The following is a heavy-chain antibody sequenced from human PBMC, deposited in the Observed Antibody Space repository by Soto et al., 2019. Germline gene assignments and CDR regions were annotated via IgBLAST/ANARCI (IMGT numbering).Heavy chain of an antibody. D-gene: IGHD3-3*01. V-gene: IGHV4-59*01. CDR1: GGSISSYY. J-gene: IGHJ5*02. Sequence: KPSETLSLTCTVSGGSISSYYWSWIRQPPGKGLEWIGYIYYSGSTNYNPSLKSRVTISVDTSKNHFSLKLSSVTAADTAVYYCARTPSVSIFGVVMPFDPWGQGTLVTVSS. CDR2: IYYSGST. CDR3: ARTPSVSIFGVVMPFDP.